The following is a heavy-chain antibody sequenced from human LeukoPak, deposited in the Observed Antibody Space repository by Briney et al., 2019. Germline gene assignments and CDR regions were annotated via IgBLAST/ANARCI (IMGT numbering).Heavy chain of an antibody. J-gene: IGHJ4*01. D-gene: IGHD1-26*01. Sequence: GASVKVPCKAFGYTFTTYVLNWVRQAPGQGFEWMGFINTYTRNPTYAQGFTGRFVFSLDTSVSTAYLQISSLKAEDTAVYYCARQVGTASSHDFGHWGHGTLVTVSS. CDR3: ARQVGTASSHDFGH. CDR1: GYTFTTYV. V-gene: IGHV7-4-1*02. CDR2: INTYTRNP.